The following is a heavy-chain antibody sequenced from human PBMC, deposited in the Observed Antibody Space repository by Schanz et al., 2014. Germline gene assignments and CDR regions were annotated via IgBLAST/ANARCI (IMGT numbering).Heavy chain of an antibody. V-gene: IGHV3-30*02. Sequence: VQLVESGGGVVQPGGSLRLSCAASGFTFSTYAMSWVRQAPGKGLEWVAFIWYDGSNKYYADSVKGRFTISRDNSENTLYLQMNSLSADDTAVFYCAKGMGYCSGGTCYDYYYYGLDVWGQGTTVTVSS. J-gene: IGHJ6*02. CDR2: IWYDGSNK. D-gene: IGHD2-15*01. CDR3: AKGMGYCSGGTCYDYYYYGLDV. CDR1: GFTFSTYA.